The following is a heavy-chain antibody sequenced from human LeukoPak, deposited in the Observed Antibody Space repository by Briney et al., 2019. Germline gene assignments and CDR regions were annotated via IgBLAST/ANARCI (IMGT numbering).Heavy chain of an antibody. V-gene: IGHV3-21*01. D-gene: IGHD2-2*02. CDR1: GFTFISYS. CDR2: ISSSSSYI. J-gene: IGHJ4*02. CDR3: ARDAVLVPAAIWFDY. Sequence: GGSLRLSCAASGFTFISYSMNWVRQAPGKGLEWVSSISSSSSYIYYADSVKGRFTISRDNAKNSLYLQMNSLRAEDTAVYYCARDAVLVPAAIWFDYWGQGTLVTVSS.